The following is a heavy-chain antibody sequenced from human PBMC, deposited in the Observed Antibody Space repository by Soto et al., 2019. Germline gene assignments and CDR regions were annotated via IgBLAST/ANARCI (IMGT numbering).Heavy chain of an antibody. CDR2: IRNKANGYAT. CDR3: ARHDYSERSGSFYGMDV. Sequence: GGSLRLSCAASGFTFNIAAIHWVRQASGKGLEWVGLIRNKANGYATAYAPSVKGRITVSRDDSKNMAFLEMNSLKTEDTAVYYCARHDYSERSGSFYGMDVWGQGTTVTVAS. D-gene: IGHD3-22*01. V-gene: IGHV3-73*01. J-gene: IGHJ6*02. CDR1: GFTFNIAA.